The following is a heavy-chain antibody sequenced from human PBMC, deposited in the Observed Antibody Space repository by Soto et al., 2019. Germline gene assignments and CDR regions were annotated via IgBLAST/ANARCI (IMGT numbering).Heavy chain of an antibody. CDR2: IIPILGIA. D-gene: IGHD2-2*01. CDR3: ARDCSSTSCYEYNWFDP. J-gene: IGHJ5*02. CDR1: GGTFSSYT. V-gene: IGHV1-69*04. Sequence: SVKVSCKASGGTFSSYTISWVRQAPGQGLEWMGRIIPILGIANYAQKFQGRVTITADKSTSTAYMELSSLRSEDTAVYYCARDCSSTSCYEYNWFDPWGQGTLVTVSS.